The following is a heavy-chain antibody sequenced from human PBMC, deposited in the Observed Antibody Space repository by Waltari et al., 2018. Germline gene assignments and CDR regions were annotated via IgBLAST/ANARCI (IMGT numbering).Heavy chain of an antibody. V-gene: IGHV1-69*13. CDR1: GGTLSNSG. J-gene: IGHJ6*03. Sequence: QVQRVQSGAEVEKPGSSGKEHGKASGGTLSNSGIRWVRQAPGQGLEWMGRIIPIFGTANYAQKFQGRVTITADKSTSTAYMELSSLRSEDTAVYYCALWNEGSDYYMDVWGKGTTVTISS. CDR3: ALWNEGSDYYMDV. CDR2: IIPIFGTA. D-gene: IGHD1-1*01.